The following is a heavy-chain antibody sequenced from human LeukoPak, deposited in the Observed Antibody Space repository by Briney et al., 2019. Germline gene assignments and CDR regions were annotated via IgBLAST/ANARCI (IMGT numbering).Heavy chain of an antibody. Sequence: KPSETLSLTCTVSGGSISSSSYYWGWIRQPPGKGLEWIGSIYYSGSTYYNPSLKSRVTISVDTSKNQFSLKLSSVTAADTAVYYCARGSSSWYGSDFDYWGQGTLVTVSS. V-gene: IGHV4-39*01. CDR2: IYYSGST. D-gene: IGHD6-13*01. J-gene: IGHJ4*02. CDR1: GGSISSSSYY. CDR3: ARGSSSWYGSDFDY.